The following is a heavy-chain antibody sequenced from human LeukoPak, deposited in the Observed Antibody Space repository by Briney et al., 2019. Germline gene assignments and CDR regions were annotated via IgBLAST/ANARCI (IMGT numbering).Heavy chain of an antibody. CDR3: AREGSNLDEAFDI. CDR2: ISGSGSTI. J-gene: IGHJ3*02. CDR1: GFTFSSYE. V-gene: IGHV3-48*03. Sequence: PGGSLRLSCAASGFTFSSYEMNWVRQAPGKGLEWDSYISGSGSTIYYADSVKGRFTISRDNAKNSLYVQMNSLRAEDTAVYYCAREGSNLDEAFDIWGQGTMVTVSS. D-gene: IGHD6-13*01.